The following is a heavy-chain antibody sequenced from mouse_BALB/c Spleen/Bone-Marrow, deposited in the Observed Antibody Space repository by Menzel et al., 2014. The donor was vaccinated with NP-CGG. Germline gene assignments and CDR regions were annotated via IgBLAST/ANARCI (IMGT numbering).Heavy chain of an antibody. J-gene: IGHJ4*01. V-gene: IGHV5-12*02. CDR3: ARHLYGNYGAMDY. CDR1: GFTFSDYY. D-gene: IGHD2-1*01. Sequence: EVTVEESGGGLVQPGGSLKLSCATSGFTFSDYYMYWVRQTPEKRLEWVAYISNGGGSTYYPDTVKGRFTISRDNAKNTLYLQMSRLKSEDTAMYYCARHLYGNYGAMDYWGQGTSVTVSS. CDR2: ISNGGGST.